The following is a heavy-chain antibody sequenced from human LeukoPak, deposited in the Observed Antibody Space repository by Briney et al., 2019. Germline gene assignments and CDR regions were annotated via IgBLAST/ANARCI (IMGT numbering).Heavy chain of an antibody. CDR2: TYYRSKWFS. Sequence: SQTLSLTCAISGDSVSSNSAAWNWIRQSPSRGLEWLGRTYYRSKWFSRYAVSVKSRITINADTSKNQFSLQLNSVTHDDTAVYYCARGPGYFQHWGQGTLVTVSS. CDR1: GDSVSSNSAA. V-gene: IGHV6-1*01. CDR3: ARGPGYFQH. J-gene: IGHJ1*01.